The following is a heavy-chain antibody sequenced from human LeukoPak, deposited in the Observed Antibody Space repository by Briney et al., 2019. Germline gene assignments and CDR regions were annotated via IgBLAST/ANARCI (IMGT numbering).Heavy chain of an antibody. CDR2: IYTSGST. D-gene: IGHD1-1*01. CDR3: ARHLSGTTMSHYFDF. J-gene: IGHJ4*02. Sequence: SQTLSLTCTVSGGSISSGSYYWSWIRQPAGKGLEWIGRIYTSGSTNYNPSLKSRVTISVDTSKNQFSLKLSSVTASDAAIYYCARHLSGTTMSHYFDFWGQGTLVTVSS. CDR1: GGSISSGSYY. V-gene: IGHV4-61*02.